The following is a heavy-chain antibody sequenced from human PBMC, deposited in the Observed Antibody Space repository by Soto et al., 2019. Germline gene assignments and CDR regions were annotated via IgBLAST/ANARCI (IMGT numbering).Heavy chain of an antibody. V-gene: IGHV1-8*01. CDR3: ARGGAEYNSWLGLDY. CDR1: GHTFSSHD. Sequence: QVQLVQSGAEVKKPGASVKVSCKASGHTFSSHDINWVRQATGQGLEWVGWMNPNTGNTGYAQTFQGRVSMTRDTSITTAYMELSRLRSEDTAVYYCARGGAEYNSWLGLDYWGQGTLVTVSS. CDR2: MNPNTGNT. J-gene: IGHJ4*02. D-gene: IGHD6-6*01.